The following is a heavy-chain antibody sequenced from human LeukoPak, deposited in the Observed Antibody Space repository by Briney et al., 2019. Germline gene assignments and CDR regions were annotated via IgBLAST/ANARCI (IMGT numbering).Heavy chain of an antibody. CDR1: GFTFSSCE. Sequence: GGSLRLSCAASGFTFSSCEMNWVRQAPGKGLEWVSYISSSGSTIYYADSVKGRFTISRDNAKNSLYLQMNSLRAEDTAVYYCARDGSGWYASNGYWGQGTLATVSS. D-gene: IGHD6-19*01. J-gene: IGHJ4*02. CDR3: ARDGSGWYASNGY. CDR2: ISSSGSTI. V-gene: IGHV3-48*03.